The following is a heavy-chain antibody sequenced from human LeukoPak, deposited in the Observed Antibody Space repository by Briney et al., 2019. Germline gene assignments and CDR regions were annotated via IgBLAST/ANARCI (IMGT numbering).Heavy chain of an antibody. V-gene: IGHV3-33*03. D-gene: IGHD3-10*01. CDR2: VWPDGNKK. CDR3: AKPNRRGSGSYLYYYYYYGMDV. J-gene: IGHJ6*02. Sequence: PGGSLRLSCAASGYIFSHYGMPWVRQAPGKGLDWVAVVWPDGNKKYYADSVQGRFTISKDNSENTLYQQMNSLRAEDTAVYYCAKPNRRGSGSYLYYYYYYGMDVWGQGTTVTVSS. CDR1: GYIFSHYG.